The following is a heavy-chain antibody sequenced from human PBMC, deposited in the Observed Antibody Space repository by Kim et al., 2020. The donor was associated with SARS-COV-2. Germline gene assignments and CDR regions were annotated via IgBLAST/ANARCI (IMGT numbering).Heavy chain of an antibody. CDR3: AKDGDYVLRYYYYYGMDV. Sequence: VRFTISRDNSKNTLYLQMNSLRAEDTAVYYCAKDGDYVLRYYYYYGMDVWGQGTTVTVSS. D-gene: IGHD4-17*01. J-gene: IGHJ6*02. V-gene: IGHV3-30*02.